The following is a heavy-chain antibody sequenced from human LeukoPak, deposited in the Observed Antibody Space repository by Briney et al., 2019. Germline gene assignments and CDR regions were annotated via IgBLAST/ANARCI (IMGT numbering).Heavy chain of an antibody. CDR3: ARIRDGYNGAYDI. V-gene: IGHV1-46*01. CDR2: INPSGGST. Sequence: ASVKVSCKASGNTFTSYYMYWVRQALGQGLEGMGIINPSGGSTSYAQKFQGRVTMTRDMSTSTVYMELSSLRSEDTAVYYCARIRDGYNGAYDIWGQGTMVTVSS. J-gene: IGHJ3*02. CDR1: GNTFTSYY. D-gene: IGHD5-24*01.